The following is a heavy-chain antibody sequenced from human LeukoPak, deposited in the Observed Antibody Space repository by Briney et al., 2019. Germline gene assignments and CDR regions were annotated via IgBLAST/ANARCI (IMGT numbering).Heavy chain of an antibody. CDR3: ARLVVGRPDCSSTSCYRGFDNWFDP. V-gene: IGHV1-24*01. J-gene: IGHJ5*02. CDR2: FDPEDGET. D-gene: IGHD2-2*01. CDR1: GYTLTELS. Sequence: ASVKVSCKVSGYTLTELSMHWVRQAPGKGLEWMGGFDPEDGETIYAQKLQGRVTMTTDTSTSTAYMELRSLRSDDTAVYYCARLVVGRPDCSSTSCYRGFDNWFDPWGQGTLVTVSS.